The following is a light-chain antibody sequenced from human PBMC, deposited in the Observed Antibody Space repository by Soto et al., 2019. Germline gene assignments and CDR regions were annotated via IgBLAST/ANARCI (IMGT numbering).Light chain of an antibody. CDR1: QSVSSNY. V-gene: IGKV3-20*01. CDR3: QQYGSSPPTT. J-gene: IGKJ1*01. Sequence: EIMLTQSPGTLSLSPGERATLSCRASQSVSSNYLAWYQQKPGQSPRLLIYGASSRATGIPDRFSGSGSGTDFTLTISRLEPEDFAVYYCQQYGSSPPTTFGQGTKVEIK. CDR2: GAS.